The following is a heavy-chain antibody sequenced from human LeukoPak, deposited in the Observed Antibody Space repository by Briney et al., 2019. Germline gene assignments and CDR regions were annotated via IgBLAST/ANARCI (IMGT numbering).Heavy chain of an antibody. Sequence: ASVKVSCKASGYTFTSYYMHWVRQAPGQGLEWMGIINPSGGSTSYAQKFQGRVTTTRDTSTSTVYMELSSLRSEDTAVYYCARVRYYGSGSYYTNPYFDYWGQGTLVTVSS. D-gene: IGHD3-10*01. CDR1: GYTFTSYY. V-gene: IGHV1-46*03. CDR3: ARVRYYGSGSYYTNPYFDY. CDR2: INPSGGST. J-gene: IGHJ4*02.